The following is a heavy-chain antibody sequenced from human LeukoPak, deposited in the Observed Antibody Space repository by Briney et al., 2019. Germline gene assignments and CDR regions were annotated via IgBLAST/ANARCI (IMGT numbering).Heavy chain of an antibody. Sequence: PSETLSLTCTVSGGSISSYYWSWIRQPPGKGLEWIGYIYYSGSTNYNPSLKSRVTISVDTSKNQFSLKLSSVTAADTAVYYCARGNRLLRLEESLDLWGRGTLVTVSS. D-gene: IGHD3-16*01. V-gene: IGHV4-59*01. CDR3: ARGNRLLRLEESLDL. CDR2: IYYSGST. CDR1: GGSISSYY. J-gene: IGHJ2*01.